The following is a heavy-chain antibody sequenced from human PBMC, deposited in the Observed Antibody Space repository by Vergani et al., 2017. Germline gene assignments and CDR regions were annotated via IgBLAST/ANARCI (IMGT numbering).Heavy chain of an antibody. D-gene: IGHD1-1*01. J-gene: IGHJ5*02. CDR2: IYPAYSDT. CDR1: EYSFGNYW. Sequence: EVELVQSGPEMRKPGESLKISCKGSEYSFGNYWIGWVRQMPGKGLEWMGIIYPAYSDTRYSPSFQGQVTSSADKSISTAFLQWDSLKASDTALYNCARHTTYTYAWGQEALVTVSS. CDR3: ARHTTYTYA. V-gene: IGHV5-51*01.